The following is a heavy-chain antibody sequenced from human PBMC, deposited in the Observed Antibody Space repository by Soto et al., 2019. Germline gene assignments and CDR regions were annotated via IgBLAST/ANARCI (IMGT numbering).Heavy chain of an antibody. CDR2: ISSSSSYI. J-gene: IGHJ3*02. Sequence: GGSLRLSCAASGFTFSSYSMNWVRQAPGKGLEWVSSISSSSSYIYYADSVKGRFTISRDNAKNSLYLQMNSLRAEDTAVYYCARDSHHDIVLMVYASDDAFDIWGQGTMVSVS. V-gene: IGHV3-21*01. CDR1: GFTFSSYS. D-gene: IGHD2-8*01. CDR3: ARDSHHDIVLMVYASDDAFDI.